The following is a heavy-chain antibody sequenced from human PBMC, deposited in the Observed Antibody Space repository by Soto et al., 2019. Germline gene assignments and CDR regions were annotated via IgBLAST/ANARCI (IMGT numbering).Heavy chain of an antibody. CDR1: GFTFSNYA. J-gene: IGHJ4*02. CDR2: ISFDGNNN. D-gene: IGHD2-2*01. Sequence: GGSLRLSCAASGFTFSNYALHWVRQAPGRGLEWVALISFDGNNNYYANSVKGRFTISRDNSKNTLYLQMNSLRAEDTAMYYCGRCTGTSCHLGADFWGQGTMVTVYS. V-gene: IGHV3-30-3*01. CDR3: GRCTGTSCHLGADF.